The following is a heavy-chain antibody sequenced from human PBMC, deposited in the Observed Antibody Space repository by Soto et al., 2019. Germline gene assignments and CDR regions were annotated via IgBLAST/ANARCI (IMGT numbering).Heavy chain of an antibody. CDR3: AKRPLVVPAAKGFDY. J-gene: IGHJ4*02. CDR1: GFTFSSYA. Sequence: GGSLSLSCAASGFTFSSYAMSWVRQAPGKGLEWVSAISASAYSTYYADSVKGRFTISRDNSKNTLDLQMNSLRAEDTAVYYCAKRPLVVPAAKGFDYWGQGTLVTVSS. D-gene: IGHD2-2*01. V-gene: IGHV3-23*01. CDR2: ISASAYST.